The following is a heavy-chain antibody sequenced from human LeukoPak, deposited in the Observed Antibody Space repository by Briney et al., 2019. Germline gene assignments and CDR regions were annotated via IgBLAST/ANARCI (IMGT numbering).Heavy chain of an antibody. J-gene: IGHJ5*02. CDR1: GGSISSSSYY. CDR3: ATTQKYSSSWYDGP. Sequence: SETLSLTCTVSGGSISSSSYYWGWIRQHPGKGLEWIGYIYYSGSTYYNPSLKSRVTISVDTSKNQFSLKLSSVTAADTAVYYCATTQKYSSSWYDGPWGQGTLVTVSS. CDR2: IYYSGST. D-gene: IGHD6-13*01. V-gene: IGHV4-31*03.